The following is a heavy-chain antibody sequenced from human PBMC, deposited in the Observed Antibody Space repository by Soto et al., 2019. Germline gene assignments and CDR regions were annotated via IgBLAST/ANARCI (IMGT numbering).Heavy chain of an antibody. D-gene: IGHD2-15*01. Sequence: SETLSLTCTASGGSISSSSYYWGWIRQPPGKGLEWIGSIYYSGSTYYNPSLKSRVTISVDTSKNQFSLKLSSVTAADTAVYYCARKVRGPKDNYYGMDVWGQGTTVTVSS. CDR2: IYYSGST. CDR3: ARKVRGPKDNYYGMDV. J-gene: IGHJ6*02. V-gene: IGHV4-39*01. CDR1: GGSISSSSYY.